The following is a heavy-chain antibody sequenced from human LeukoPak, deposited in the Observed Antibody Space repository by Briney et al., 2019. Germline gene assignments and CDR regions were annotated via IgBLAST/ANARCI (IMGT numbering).Heavy chain of an antibody. CDR2: FDPEDGET. CDR1: GYTLTELS. D-gene: IGHD3-10*01. Sequence: ASVKVSCKVSGYTLTELSMHWVRQAPGKGLEWMGGFDPEDGETIYAQKFQGRVTMTEDTSTDTAYMELSSLRSEDTAVYYCATGARILTMVQGVIAFDYWGQGTLVTVSS. CDR3: ATGARILTMVQGVIAFDY. V-gene: IGHV1-24*01. J-gene: IGHJ4*02.